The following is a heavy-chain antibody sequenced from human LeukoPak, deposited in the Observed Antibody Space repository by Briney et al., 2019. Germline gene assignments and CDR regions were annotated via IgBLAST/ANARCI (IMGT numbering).Heavy chain of an antibody. CDR1: GFPFSSYA. Sequence: GGSLRLSCAAPGFPFSSYAMKWVRQAPGKGLEWVSGISGSGGGTYYADSAKGQFTISRDNSKNTLYLQMSSLRAEDTATYYCARAFYCSNGVCSSLGDHWGQGTLVTVSS. CDR2: ISGSGGGT. J-gene: IGHJ4*02. CDR3: ARAFYCSNGVCSSLGDH. D-gene: IGHD2-8*01. V-gene: IGHV3-23*01.